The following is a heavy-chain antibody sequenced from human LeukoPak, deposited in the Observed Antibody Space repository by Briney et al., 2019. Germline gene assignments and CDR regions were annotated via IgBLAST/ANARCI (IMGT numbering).Heavy chain of an antibody. CDR1: GFTFSSYG. D-gene: IGHD2-15*01. Sequence: GGSLRLSCAASGFTFSSYGMHWVRQAPGKGLEWVAFIRYDGSNKYYADSVKGRFTISRDNSKNTLYLQMNSLRAEDTAVYYCARVGWGWVLTPCDAFDIWAQGTMLAVS. CDR3: ARVGWGWVLTPCDAFDI. J-gene: IGHJ3*02. V-gene: IGHV3-30*02. CDR2: IRYDGSNK.